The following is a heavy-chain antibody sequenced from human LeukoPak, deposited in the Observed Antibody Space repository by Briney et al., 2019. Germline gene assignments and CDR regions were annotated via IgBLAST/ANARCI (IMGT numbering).Heavy chain of an antibody. CDR1: GFTFSRYD. CDR3: AKARYCSGGSCFPQLTPDY. D-gene: IGHD2-15*01. J-gene: IGHJ4*02. Sequence: GGSLRLSCAASGFTFSRYDMHWVRQPTGKGLEWVSGIGTAGEIYYPGSVKGRFTISRENAKNSLYLQMNSLRAEDTAVYYCAKARYCSGGSCFPQLTPDYWGQGTLVTVSS. V-gene: IGHV3-13*01. CDR2: IGTAGEI.